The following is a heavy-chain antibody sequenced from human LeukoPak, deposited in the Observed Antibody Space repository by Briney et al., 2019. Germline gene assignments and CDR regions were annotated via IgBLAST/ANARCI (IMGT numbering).Heavy chain of an antibody. D-gene: IGHD5-12*01. V-gene: IGHV3-23*01. CDR1: GFTFSSYA. CDR3: AKGRGYSGYDEVDY. J-gene: IGHJ4*02. CDR2: ISGSGGST. Sequence: GGSLRLSCAASGFTFSSYAMSWVRQAPGKGLEWVSAISGSGGSTYYADSVKGRFTISRDDSKNTLYLQMNSLRAEDTAVYYGAKGRGYSGYDEVDYWGQGTLVTVSS.